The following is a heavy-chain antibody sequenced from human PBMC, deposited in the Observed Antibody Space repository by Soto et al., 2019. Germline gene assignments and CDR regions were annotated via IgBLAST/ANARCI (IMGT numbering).Heavy chain of an antibody. D-gene: IGHD2-8*01. CDR2: IHYSGST. J-gene: IGHJ4*02. Sequence: SVTLSLTCTVSGDSIGTTHSYWAWIRQSPGKGLEWIGNIHYSGSTYDMPSLRSRVTLSVDTSKNQFSLRLTSVTAEDTAVYYCARHEGNGNVWPLDYWGQGILVTVSS. V-gene: IGHV4-39*01. CDR1: GDSIGTTHSY. CDR3: ARHEGNGNVWPLDY.